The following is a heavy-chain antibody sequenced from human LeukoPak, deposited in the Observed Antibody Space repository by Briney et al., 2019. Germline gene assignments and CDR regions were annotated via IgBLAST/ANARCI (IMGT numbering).Heavy chain of an antibody. CDR3: ARTRVGAMVY. D-gene: IGHD1-26*01. V-gene: IGHV4-34*01. CDR1: GGSFSGYY. Sequence: SETLSLTCAVYGGSFSGYYWSWIRQPPGKGLEWIGEINHSGSTTYNPSLKSRVTISVDTSKNQFSLKLSSVTAADTAVYYCARTRVGAMVYWGQGTLVTVSS. J-gene: IGHJ4*02. CDR2: INHSGST.